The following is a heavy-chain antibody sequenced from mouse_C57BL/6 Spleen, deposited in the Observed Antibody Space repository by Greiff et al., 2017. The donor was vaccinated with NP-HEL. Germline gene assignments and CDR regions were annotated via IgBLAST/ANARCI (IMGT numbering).Heavy chain of an antibody. CDR3: ARNYGSDY. CDR2: INPGSGGT. J-gene: IGHJ3*01. D-gene: IGHD1-1*01. Sequence: QVQLQQSGAELVRPGTSVKVSCKASGYAFTNYLIEWVKQRPGQGLEWIGVINPGSGGTNYNEKFKGKATLTADKSSSTAYMQLSSLTSEDSAVYFCARNYGSDYWGQGTLVTVSA. CDR1: GYAFTNYL. V-gene: IGHV1-54*01.